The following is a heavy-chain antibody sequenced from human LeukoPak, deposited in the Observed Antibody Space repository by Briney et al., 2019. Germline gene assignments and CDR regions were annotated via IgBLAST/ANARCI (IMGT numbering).Heavy chain of an antibody. V-gene: IGHV1-2*02. D-gene: IGHD1-14*01. J-gene: IGHJ3*02. CDR3: ARYRGGDDVFDI. Sequence: ASVTVSFMSSGYTFTHYYMHWVRQAPGQRLEWMGCSNSNSGGPNYVQKVQGRVTMTRDTSISTVYMELSRLRSDDTAVYYCARYRGGDDVFDIWGQGTMVTVSS. CDR1: GYTFTHYY. CDR2: SNSNSGGP.